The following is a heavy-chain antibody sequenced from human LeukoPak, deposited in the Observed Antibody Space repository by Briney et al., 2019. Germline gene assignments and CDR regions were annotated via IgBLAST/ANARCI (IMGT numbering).Heavy chain of an antibody. CDR3: TRDPPLYDIWSGYYGGYYYMDV. D-gene: IGHD3-3*01. V-gene: IGHV3-49*04. CDR1: GFTFGDYA. J-gene: IGHJ6*03. CDR2: IRSKAYGGTT. Sequence: QPGRSLRLSCTASGFTFGDYAMNWVRQAPGKGLEWVVFIRSKAYGGTTEYAASVKGRFTISRDDSKSIAYLQMNSLKTEDTAVYYCTRDPPLYDIWSGYYGGYYYMDVWGKGTTVTVSS.